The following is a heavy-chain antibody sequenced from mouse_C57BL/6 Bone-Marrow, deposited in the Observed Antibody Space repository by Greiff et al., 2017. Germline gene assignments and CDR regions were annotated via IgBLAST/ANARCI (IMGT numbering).Heavy chain of an antibody. CDR2: IHPNSGST. J-gene: IGHJ3*01. Sequence: QLQQPGAELVKPGASVKLSCKASGYTFTSYWMHWVKQRPGQGLEWIGMIHPNSGSTNYNEKFKSKATLTVDKSSSTAYMQLSSLTSEDSAVYYCARSLYYGSSFSPFAYWGQGTLVTVSA. CDR3: ARSLYYGSSFSPFAY. V-gene: IGHV1-64*01. D-gene: IGHD1-1*01. CDR1: GYTFTSYW.